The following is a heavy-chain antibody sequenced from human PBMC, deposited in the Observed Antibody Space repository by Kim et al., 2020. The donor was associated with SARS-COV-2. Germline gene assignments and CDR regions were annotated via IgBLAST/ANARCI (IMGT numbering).Heavy chain of an antibody. CDR3: ARNYPNYDFWSGYPDY. CDR2: ISYDGSNK. CDR1: GFTFSSYA. Sequence: GGSLRLSCAASGFTFSSYAMHWVRQAPGKGLEWVAVISYDGSNKYYADSVKGRFTISRDNSKNTLYLQMNSLRAEDTAVYYCARNYPNYDFWSGYPDYWG. D-gene: IGHD3-3*01. V-gene: IGHV3-30-3*01. J-gene: IGHJ4*01.